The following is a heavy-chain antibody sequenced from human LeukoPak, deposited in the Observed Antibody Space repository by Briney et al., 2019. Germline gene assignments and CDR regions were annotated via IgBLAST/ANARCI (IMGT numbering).Heavy chain of an antibody. V-gene: IGHV3-30-3*01. CDR1: GFTFSSYA. CDR2: ISYDGSNK. Sequence: PGRSLRLSCAASGFTFSSYAMHWVRQAPGKGLEWVAVISYDGSNKYYADSVKGRFTISRDNSKNTLYLQMNSLRAEDTAVYYCARDSRIVARPSGDYWGQGTLVTVSS. J-gene: IGHJ4*02. CDR3: ARDSRIVARPSGDY. D-gene: IGHD6-6*01.